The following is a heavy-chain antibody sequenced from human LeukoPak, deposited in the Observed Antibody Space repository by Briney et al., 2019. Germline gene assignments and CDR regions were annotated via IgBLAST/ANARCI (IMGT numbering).Heavy chain of an antibody. CDR3: AREQVPLLCSGGSCYHWFDP. CDR1: GGTFSSYA. J-gene: IGHJ5*02. D-gene: IGHD2-15*01. V-gene: IGHV1-69*13. Sequence: ASVKVSCKASGGTFSSYAISWARQAPGQGLEWMGGIIPIFGTANYAQKFQGRVTITADESTSTAYMELSSLRSEDTAVYYCAREQVPLLCSGGSCYHWFDPWGQGTLVTVSS. CDR2: IIPIFGTA.